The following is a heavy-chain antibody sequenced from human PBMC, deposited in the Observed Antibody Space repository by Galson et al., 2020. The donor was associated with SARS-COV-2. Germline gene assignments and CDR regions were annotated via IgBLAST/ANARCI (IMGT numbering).Heavy chain of an antibody. CDR2: ISGSGGIT. Sequence: WGSLRLSCAASGFTFRTHDMTWVRQAPGKGLEWVSSISGSGGITFSGDSARGRFAISRDNSKNTLYLQMDSLRAEDTAVYYCAKKPPGGPYYFDDWGQGTLVTVSS. J-gene: IGHJ4*02. V-gene: IGHV3-23*01. D-gene: IGHD3-16*01. CDR3: AKKPPGGPYYFDD. CDR1: GFTFRTHD.